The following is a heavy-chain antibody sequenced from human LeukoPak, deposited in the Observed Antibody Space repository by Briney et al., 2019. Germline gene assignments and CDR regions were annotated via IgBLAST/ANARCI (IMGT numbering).Heavy chain of an antibody. CDR3: VKSPYYDILTGYFNWFDP. CDR2: ISSNGGST. D-gene: IGHD3-9*01. V-gene: IGHV3-64D*06. Sequence: GGSLRLSCSASGFTFSSYAMHWVRQAPGKGLEYVSAISSNGGSTYYADSVKGRFTISRDNSKNTLYLQMSSPRAEDTAVYYCVKSPYYDILTGYFNWFDPWGQGTLVTVSS. J-gene: IGHJ5*02. CDR1: GFTFSSYA.